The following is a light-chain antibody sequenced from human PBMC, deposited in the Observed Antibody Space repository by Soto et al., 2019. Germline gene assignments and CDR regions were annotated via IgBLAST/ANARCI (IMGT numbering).Light chain of an antibody. Sequence: IQITQSPSFLSASVGDRVTITCQASQDISNYLNWYQQKPGKAPKILIYDACSLQSGVQSRFSGSGSGTDFTFTISSLQPEDFATYFCQQSFSNPLTFGGGTKVDIK. CDR3: QQSFSNPLT. V-gene: IGKV1-39*01. CDR1: QDISNY. J-gene: IGKJ4*01. CDR2: DAC.